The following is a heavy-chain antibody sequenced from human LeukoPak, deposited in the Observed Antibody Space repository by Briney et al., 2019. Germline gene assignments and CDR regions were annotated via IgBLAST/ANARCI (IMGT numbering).Heavy chain of an antibody. D-gene: IGHD5-12*01. V-gene: IGHV3-74*01. CDR2: INSDGSST. Sequence: GGSLRLSCAASGFTSSSYWMHWVRQAPGKGLVWVSRINSDGSSTSYADSVKGRFTISRDNAKNTLYLQMNSLRAEDTAVYYCAEVGYSGSFDYWGQGTLVTVSS. CDR3: AEVGYSGSFDY. CDR1: GFTSSSYW. J-gene: IGHJ4*02.